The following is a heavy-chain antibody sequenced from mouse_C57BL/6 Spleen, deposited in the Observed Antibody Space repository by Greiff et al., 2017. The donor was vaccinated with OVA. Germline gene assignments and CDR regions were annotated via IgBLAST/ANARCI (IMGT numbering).Heavy chain of an antibody. D-gene: IGHD4-1*01. CDR1: GFTFSSYG. V-gene: IGHV5-6*01. CDR2: ISSGGSYT. CDR3: ARQEGKRGRFAY. Sequence: EVKLMESGGDLVKPGGSLKLSCAASGFTFSSYGMSWVRQTPDKRLEWVATISSGGSYTYYPDSVKGRFTISRDNAKNTLYLQMSSLKSEDTAMYYCARQEGKRGRFAYWGQGTLVTVSA. J-gene: IGHJ3*01.